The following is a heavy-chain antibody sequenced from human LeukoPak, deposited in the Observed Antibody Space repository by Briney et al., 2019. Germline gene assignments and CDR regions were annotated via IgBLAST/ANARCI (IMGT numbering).Heavy chain of an antibody. CDR3: ARQTTVITGPVDY. D-gene: IGHD4-23*01. J-gene: IGHJ4*02. Sequence: SETLSLTCTVSGGSISSYHLRWIRQAAGKGLEWIGRIHSSGNTNFNPSLKSRVTMSVDTSKNHLSLKLTSVTAADTAVYYCARQTTVITGPVDYWGQGTLVTVSS. CDR1: GGSISSYH. CDR2: IHSSGNT. V-gene: IGHV4-4*07.